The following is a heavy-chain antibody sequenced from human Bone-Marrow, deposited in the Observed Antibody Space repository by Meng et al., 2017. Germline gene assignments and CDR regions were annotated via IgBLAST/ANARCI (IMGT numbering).Heavy chain of an antibody. CDR1: GFTFSDYY. V-gene: IGHV3-11*01. J-gene: IGHJ4*02. D-gene: IGHD1-1*01. CDR2: ISSSGSTI. CDR3: ARAYSWHLSNLDY. Sequence: LSLTCAASGFTFSDYYMSWIRQAPGKGLEWVSYISSSGSTIYYADSVKGRFTISRDNAKNSLYLQMNSLRAEDTAVYYCARAYSWHLSNLDYWGQGTLVTVSS.